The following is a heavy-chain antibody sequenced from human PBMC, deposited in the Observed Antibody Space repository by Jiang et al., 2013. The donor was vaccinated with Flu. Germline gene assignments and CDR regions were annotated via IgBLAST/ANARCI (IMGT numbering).Heavy chain of an antibody. V-gene: IGHV4-39*07. Sequence: PGLVKPSETLSLTCTVSGGSISSSSYYWGWIRQPPGKGLEWIGSIYYSGSTYYNPSLKSRVTISVDTSKNQFSLKLSSVTAADTAVYYCARAGNVYYLYFDYWGQGTLVTVSS. CDR1: GGSISSSSYY. CDR3: ARAGNVYYLYFDY. D-gene: IGHD3-22*01. J-gene: IGHJ4*02. CDR2: IYYSGST.